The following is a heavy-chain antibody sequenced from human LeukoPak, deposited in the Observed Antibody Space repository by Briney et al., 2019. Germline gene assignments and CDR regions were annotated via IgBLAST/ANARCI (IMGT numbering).Heavy chain of an antibody. CDR1: GYSISSGYY. J-gene: IGHJ6*03. Sequence: PSETLSLTCTVSGYSISSGYYWGWIQQPPGKGLEWIGSIYHSGSTYYNPSLKSRVTISVDTSKNQFSLKLSSVTAADTAVYYCVRTQTDYYMDVWGKGTTVTVSS. D-gene: IGHD1-14*01. CDR3: VRTQTDYYMDV. CDR2: IYHSGST. V-gene: IGHV4-38-2*02.